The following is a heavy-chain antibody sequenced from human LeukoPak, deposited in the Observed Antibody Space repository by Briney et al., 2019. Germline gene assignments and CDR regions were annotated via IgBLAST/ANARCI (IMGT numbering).Heavy chain of an antibody. V-gene: IGHV3-74*01. CDR2: VNTDGSSP. CDR3: TREVVTFDS. D-gene: IGHD2-2*01. Sequence: GGSLRLSCAASGFTFSTYWMHWVRHTPGKGLVWVSRVNTDGSSPIYADSVKGRFTISRDNAKNTLYLQMNSLRVEDTAVYYCTREVVTFDSWGQGTLVTVSS. CDR1: GFTFSTYW. J-gene: IGHJ4*02.